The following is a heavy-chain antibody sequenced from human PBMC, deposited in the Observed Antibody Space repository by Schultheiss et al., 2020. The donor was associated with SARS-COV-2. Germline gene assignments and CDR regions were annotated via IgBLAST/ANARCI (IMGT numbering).Heavy chain of an antibody. CDR1: GFTFDDYA. CDR2: ISWNSRTR. J-gene: IGHJ6*02. D-gene: IGHD4-23*01. Sequence: GGSLRLSCAASGFTFDDYAMHWVRQAPGKGLEWVSGISWNSRTRGYADSVKGRFTISRDNAKNSLYLQMNSLRVEDTALYYCAKDMKGGNSPYYYYGVDVWGQGTTVTVSS. V-gene: IGHV3-9*01. CDR3: AKDMKGGNSPYYYYGVDV.